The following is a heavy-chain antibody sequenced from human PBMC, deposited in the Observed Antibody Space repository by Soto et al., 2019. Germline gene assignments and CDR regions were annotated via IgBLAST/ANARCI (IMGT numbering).Heavy chain of an antibody. Sequence: SETLSLTCTVSGGSINSSSYYWGWIRQPPGKGLEWIGSIYYTGSTYYNPSLKSRPTISIDTSKNRFSLKLTSVTAADTALYYCAITDDYSNFDYWGQGTLVTVSS. CDR1: GGSINSSSYY. J-gene: IGHJ4*02. D-gene: IGHD4-4*01. V-gene: IGHV4-39*01. CDR2: IYYTGST. CDR3: AITDDYSNFDY.